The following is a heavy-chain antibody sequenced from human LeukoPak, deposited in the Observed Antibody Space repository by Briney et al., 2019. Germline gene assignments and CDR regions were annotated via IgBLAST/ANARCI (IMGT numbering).Heavy chain of an antibody. Sequence: GGSLRLSCAASGFTFSNAWMSWVRQAPGKGLEWIGRIKSKTDGGTTDYSAPVEGRFTISRDESQNTVYLQMNSLKTEDTAVYYCTTCSTTSCYVWGHALDIWGQGTMVTVSS. J-gene: IGHJ3*02. CDR1: GFTFSNAW. CDR3: TTCSTTSCYVWGHALDI. CDR2: IKSKTDGGTT. V-gene: IGHV3-15*01. D-gene: IGHD2-2*01.